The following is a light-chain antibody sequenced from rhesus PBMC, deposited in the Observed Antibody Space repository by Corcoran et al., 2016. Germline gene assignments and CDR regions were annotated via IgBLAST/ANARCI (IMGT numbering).Light chain of an antibody. J-gene: IGKJ3*01. Sequence: DIQMTQSPSSLSASVGDRVTITCRASQDINSQLNWYQQKPGNAPKRRIYGASSLETGVPSRFSGRGSGTGFILTISSLQPEDCATYYCLQYNSAPFTFGPGTRLDIE. CDR3: LQYNSAPFT. CDR1: QDINSQ. CDR2: GAS. V-gene: IGKV1S21*01.